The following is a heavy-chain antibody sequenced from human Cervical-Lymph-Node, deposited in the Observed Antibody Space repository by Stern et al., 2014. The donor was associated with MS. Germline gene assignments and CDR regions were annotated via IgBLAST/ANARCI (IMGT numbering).Heavy chain of an antibody. D-gene: IGHD6-13*01. CDR1: GYTFTSHG. J-gene: IGHJ4*02. CDR3: ARSSSWYFDY. Sequence: VQLVESGTEVKKPGASVKVSCKTSGYTFTSHGISWVRQVPGQGLEWMGWITTHNGNTDYAQKVQDRFTLTTDTSTNIAYMELRSLRSDDTAVYYCARSSSWYFDYWGQGTLVAVSS. CDR2: ITTHNGNT. V-gene: IGHV1-18*01.